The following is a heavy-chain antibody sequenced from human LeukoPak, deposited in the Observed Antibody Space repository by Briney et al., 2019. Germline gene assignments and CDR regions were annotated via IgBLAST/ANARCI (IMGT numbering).Heavy chain of an antibody. J-gene: IGHJ6*03. CDR2: TYYRSKWYN. CDR1: GDSVSSNSAA. D-gene: IGHD3-22*01. Sequence: SQTLSLTCAISGDSVSSNSAAWNWIRQSPSRGLEWLGRTYYRSKWYNDYAVSVKSRITINPDPSKNQFSLQLNSVTPEDTAVYYCARGYDEVADAYYYYYMDVWGKGTTVTVSS. CDR3: ARGYDEVADAYYYYYMDV. V-gene: IGHV6-1*01.